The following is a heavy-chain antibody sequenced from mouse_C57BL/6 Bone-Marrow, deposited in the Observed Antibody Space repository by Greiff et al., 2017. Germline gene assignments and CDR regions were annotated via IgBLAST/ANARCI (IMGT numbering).Heavy chain of an antibody. CDR2: ISNGGGST. V-gene: IGHV5-12*02. CDR3: ARGKGFAY. J-gene: IGHJ3*01. CDR1: GFTFSDYY. Sequence: EVQVVESGGGLVQPGGSLKLSCATSGFTFSDYYMYWVRQTPEKRLEWVAYISNGGGSTYYPDTVKGRFTISRDNAKNTLYLQMSRLKSEDTAMYYCARGKGFAYWGQGTLVTVSA.